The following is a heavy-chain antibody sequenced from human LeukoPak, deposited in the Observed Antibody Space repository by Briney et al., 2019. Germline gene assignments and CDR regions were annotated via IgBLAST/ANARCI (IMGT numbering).Heavy chain of an antibody. D-gene: IGHD3-10*01. V-gene: IGHV4-39*01. J-gene: IGHJ5*02. CDR1: GGSTSSTGYY. Sequence: SETLSLTCTVSGGSTSSTGYYWGWIRQPPGKGLEWIGSFHYSGSTYYNPSLESRLTISLATSKNQVSLKLTSVTAADTAVYYCARGVLRSGFDPWCQGTRVTVSS. CDR3: ARGVLRSGFDP. CDR2: FHYSGST.